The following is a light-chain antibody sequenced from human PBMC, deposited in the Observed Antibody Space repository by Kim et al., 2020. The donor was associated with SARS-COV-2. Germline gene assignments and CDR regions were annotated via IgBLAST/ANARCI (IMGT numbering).Light chain of an antibody. CDR3: CSYAGSDVV. CDR1: SSDVGGYNY. Sequence: QSALTQPRSVSGSPGQSVTISCTGTSSDVGGYNYVSWYQQHPGKAPKLMIYDVSKRPSGVPDRFSGSKSGNTASLTISGLQAEDEADYYCCSYAGSDVVRGGGTQLTVL. J-gene: IGLJ2*01. CDR2: DVS. V-gene: IGLV2-11*01.